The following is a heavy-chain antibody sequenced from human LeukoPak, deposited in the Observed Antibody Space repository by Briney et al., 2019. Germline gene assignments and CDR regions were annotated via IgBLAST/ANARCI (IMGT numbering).Heavy chain of an antibody. CDR3: ARGGVQQWHDAFDI. CDR1: GFTVSSNY. CDR2: IYSGGST. Sequence: GGSLRLSCAASGFTVSSNYMSWVRQAPGKGLEWVSVIYSGGSTYYADSVKSRFTISRDNSKNTLYLQMNSLRAEDTAVYYCARGGVQQWHDAFDIWGQGTMVTVSS. D-gene: IGHD1/OR15-1a*01. J-gene: IGHJ3*02. V-gene: IGHV3-66*02.